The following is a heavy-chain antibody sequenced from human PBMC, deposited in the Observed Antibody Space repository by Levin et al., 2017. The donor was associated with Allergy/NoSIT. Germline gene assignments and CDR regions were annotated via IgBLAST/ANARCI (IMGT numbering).Heavy chain of an antibody. D-gene: IGHD6-19*01. CDR2: INHSGST. V-gene: IGHV4-34*01. J-gene: IGHJ4*02. Sequence: GSLRLSCAVYGGSFNDYYWSWIRQPPGKGLEWIGEINHSGSTTYNPSLKSRVTISVDTSKNQFSLKLSSVTAADTAVYYCARAVAGNDYWGQGTLVTVSS. CDR1: GGSFNDYY. CDR3: ARAVAGNDY.